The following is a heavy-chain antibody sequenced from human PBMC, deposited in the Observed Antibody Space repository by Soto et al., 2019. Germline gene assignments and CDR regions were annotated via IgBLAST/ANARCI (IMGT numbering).Heavy chain of an antibody. D-gene: IGHD5-12*01. CDR1: CGSISSSSYY. CDR3: ARGHSGYDSGYYYYYYMDV. V-gene: IGHV4-39*07. Sequence: PSETLSLTCTVSCGSISSSSYYWGWIRQPPGKGLEWIGSIYYSGSTFHNPSLKSRVTISVDTSKNQFSLKLSSVTAADTAVYYCARGHSGYDSGYYYYYYMDVWGKGTTVTVSS. J-gene: IGHJ6*03. CDR2: IYYSGST.